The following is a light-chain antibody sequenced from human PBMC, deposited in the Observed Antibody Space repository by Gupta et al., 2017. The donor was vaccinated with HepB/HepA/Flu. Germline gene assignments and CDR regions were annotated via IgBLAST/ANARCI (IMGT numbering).Light chain of an antibody. CDR3: SSYTSSSTLDLV. Sequence: QSALTQPASVSGSPGQSITISCTGTSSDVGGYNYVSWYQQHPGKAHKLMIYDVSNRPSGVSNRFSCSKSGNTASPTISGLQAEDEADYYCSSYTSSSTLDLVFGGGTKLTVL. V-gene: IGLV2-14*01. CDR2: DVS. CDR1: SSDVGGYNY. J-gene: IGLJ2*01.